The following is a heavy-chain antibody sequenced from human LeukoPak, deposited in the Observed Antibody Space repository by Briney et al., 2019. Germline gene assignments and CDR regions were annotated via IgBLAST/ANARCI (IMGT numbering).Heavy chain of an antibody. CDR3: VRDYNWGFDY. V-gene: IGHV3-53*05. CDR1: GFTVSSNY. CDR2: IYSGGST. Sequence: GGSLRLSCAASGFTVSSNYMSWVRQAPGKGLEWVSVIYSGGSTYYADSVKGRFTISRDNSKNNVYLQMYSLRVEDTSIYYCVRDYNWGFDYWGQGTVVTVSS. J-gene: IGHJ4*02. D-gene: IGHD1-1*01.